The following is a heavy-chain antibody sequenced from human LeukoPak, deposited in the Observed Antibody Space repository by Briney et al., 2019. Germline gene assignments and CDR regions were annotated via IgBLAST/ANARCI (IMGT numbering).Heavy chain of an antibody. D-gene: IGHD1-26*01. CDR3: AKGPLSDSNYFFDS. CDR2: ISGSGDYT. V-gene: IGHV3-23*01. CDR1: GFTFSNYA. J-gene: IGHJ4*02. Sequence: GGSLRLSCAASGFTFSNYAMSWVRQAPGKGLVWVSLISGSGDYTKYADSVKGRFTISRYNSKNTLYLVLNSLRGDDTAVYYCAKGPLSDSNYFFDSWGQGTLVTVSS.